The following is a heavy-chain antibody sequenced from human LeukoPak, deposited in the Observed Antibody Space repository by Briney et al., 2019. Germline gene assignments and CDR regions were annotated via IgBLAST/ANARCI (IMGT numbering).Heavy chain of an antibody. D-gene: IGHD3-10*01. V-gene: IGHV3-21*01. J-gene: IGHJ5*02. Sequence: GGSLRLSCAASGFTFSSYSMNWLRQAPGKGLEWVSSISSSSSYIYYADSVKGRFTISRDNAKNSLYLQMNSLRAEDTAVYYCARARGVPSWFDPWGQGTLVTVSS. CDR1: GFTFSSYS. CDR3: ARARGVPSWFDP. CDR2: ISSSSSYI.